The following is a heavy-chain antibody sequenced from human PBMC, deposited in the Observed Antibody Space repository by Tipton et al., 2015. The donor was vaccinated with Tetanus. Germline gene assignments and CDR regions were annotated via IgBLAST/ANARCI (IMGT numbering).Heavy chain of an antibody. CDR2: ISSTSRYI. D-gene: IGHD1-26*01. V-gene: IGHV3-21*01. Sequence: SLRLSCVVSGFTFSSYTMNWVRQAPGKGLEWVSSISSTSRYIYYADSVKGRFTISRDNSKNSLFLQLSSLRVDDTALYFCVSGSLLDYWGQGTLVAVSP. J-gene: IGHJ4*02. CDR1: GFTFSSYT. CDR3: VSGSLLDY.